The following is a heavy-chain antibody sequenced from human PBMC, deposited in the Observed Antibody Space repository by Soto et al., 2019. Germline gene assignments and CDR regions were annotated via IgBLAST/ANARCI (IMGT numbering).Heavy chain of an antibody. D-gene: IGHD5-18*01. J-gene: IGHJ6*02. Sequence: PGKGLEWVAVIWYDGSNKYYADSVKGRFTIARDNSKNTLYLQMNSLRAEDTAVYYCARDLYGYRYGYPIYYYYGLDVWAQGTTLTVPS. CDR3: ARDLYGYRYGYPIYYYYGLDV. CDR2: IWYDGSNK. V-gene: IGHV3-33*01.